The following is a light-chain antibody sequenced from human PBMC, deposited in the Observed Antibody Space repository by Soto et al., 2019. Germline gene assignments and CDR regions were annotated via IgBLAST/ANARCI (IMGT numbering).Light chain of an antibody. V-gene: IGLV1-44*01. Sequence: QSVLTQPPSASGTPGQRITISCPGDSSNIESHAVNWYQQLPGTAPKLLINTNNQRPSGVPDRFSGSKSGASASLAISGLQSEDEATYYCATWDDSRIGVFGTGTKVTVL. CDR1: SSNIESHA. CDR3: ATWDDSRIGV. J-gene: IGLJ1*01. CDR2: TNN.